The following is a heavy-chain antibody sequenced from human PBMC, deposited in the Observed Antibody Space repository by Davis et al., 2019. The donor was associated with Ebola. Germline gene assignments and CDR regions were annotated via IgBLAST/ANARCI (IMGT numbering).Heavy chain of an antibody. D-gene: IGHD3-16*01. CDR2: IYYTGST. CDR3: AERGGSV. V-gene: IGHV4-59*11. Sequence: PSETLSLTCTVSGVYISRHYWSWIRQPPGKRLEWIGSIYYTGSTNYNSSLYSRVTISVDTSKNQFSLKLSSVTTVDTAMYFCAERGGSVWGQGTMVTVSS. CDR1: GVYISRHY. J-gene: IGHJ3*01.